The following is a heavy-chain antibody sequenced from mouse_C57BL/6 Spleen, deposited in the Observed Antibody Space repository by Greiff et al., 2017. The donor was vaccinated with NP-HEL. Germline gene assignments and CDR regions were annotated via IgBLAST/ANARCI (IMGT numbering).Heavy chain of an antibody. J-gene: IGHJ4*01. Sequence: EVMLVESGGGLVQPGGSLKLSCAASGFTFSDYGMAWVRQAPRQGPEWVAFISNLAYSIYYADTVTGRFTISRENAKNTLYLEMSSLRSEDTAMYYCARGDYAMDYWGQGTSVTVSS. CDR3: ARGDYAMDY. CDR2: ISNLAYSI. V-gene: IGHV5-15*01. CDR1: GFTFSDYG.